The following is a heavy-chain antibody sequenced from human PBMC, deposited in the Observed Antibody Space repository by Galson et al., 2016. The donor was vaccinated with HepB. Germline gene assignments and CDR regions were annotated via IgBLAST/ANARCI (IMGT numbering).Heavy chain of an antibody. J-gene: IGHJ4*02. CDR1: GFSVSSSY. V-gene: IGHV3-53*04. CDR2: IYTGGAT. CDR3: ARGPVGSTTGFES. Sequence: SLRLSCAASGFSVSSSYMTWVRQAPGKGLEWVSVIYTGGATYYADSVKGRFTISRHNSKNTLFLQMNSLRDEDTAVFHCARGPVGSTTGFESWGQGTLVAGSS. D-gene: IGHD1-26*01.